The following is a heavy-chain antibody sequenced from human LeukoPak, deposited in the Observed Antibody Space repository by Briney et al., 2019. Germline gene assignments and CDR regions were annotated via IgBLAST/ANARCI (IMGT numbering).Heavy chain of an antibody. Sequence: PGGSLRLSCAASGFTFSSYFWMHWVRQGPGKGLVWVSRIKSDGSSSTYADSVKGRFTISRVNAKNSLYLQMNTLRAEDTAVYYCVRDLDLGGYSSFEYWGQGTLVTVSS. CDR1: GFTFSSYFW. D-gene: IGHD4-23*01. J-gene: IGHJ4*02. CDR3: VRDLDLGGYSSFEY. CDR2: IKSDGSSS. V-gene: IGHV3-74*01.